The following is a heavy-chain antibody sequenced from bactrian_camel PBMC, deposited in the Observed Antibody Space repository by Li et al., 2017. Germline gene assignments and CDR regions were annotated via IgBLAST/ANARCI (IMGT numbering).Heavy chain of an antibody. D-gene: IGHD5*01. CDR2: ILRDGNT. J-gene: IGHJ4*01. V-gene: IGHV3S10*01. Sequence: VQLVESGGGLVLPGGSLRISCAASGFDVDDFARNWVRQAPGKGLEWVASILRDGNTYYADSVKGRFTITRDNAKNTVYLQMNSLIAEDTALYYCTAEQMGWSWYNHWGQGTQVTVS. CDR1: GFDVDDFA. CDR3: TAEQMGWSWYNH.